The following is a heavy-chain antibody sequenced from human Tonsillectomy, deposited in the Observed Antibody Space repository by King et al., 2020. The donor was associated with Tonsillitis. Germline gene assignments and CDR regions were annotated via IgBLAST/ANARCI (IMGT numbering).Heavy chain of an antibody. CDR1: GFTFSNAW. D-gene: IGHD3-10*01. J-gene: IGHJ4*02. V-gene: IGHV3-15*01. CDR2: IKSKTDGGTT. CDR3: TTDFPHEGSGSYYVDY. Sequence: DVQLVESGGGLVKPGGSLRLSCAASGFTFSNAWMSWVRQAPGKGLEWVGRIKSKTDGGTTDYAAPVKGRFTISRDESKNTLYLQMNSLKTEDTAVYYCTTDFPHEGSGSYYVDYWGQGTLVTVSS.